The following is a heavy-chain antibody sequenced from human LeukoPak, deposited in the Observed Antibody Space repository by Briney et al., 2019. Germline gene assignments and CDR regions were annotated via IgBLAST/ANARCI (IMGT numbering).Heavy chain of an antibody. D-gene: IGHD6-13*01. CDR1: GYSFTSYW. J-gene: IGHJ4*02. Sequence: GESLKISCKGSGYSFTSYWIGWVRQMPGKGLEWMGIIYPGDSDTRYSPSFQGQVTISADKSISTAYLQWSSLKASDTAMCYCARIEQQLDGDFDYWGQGTLVTVSS. CDR2: IYPGDSDT. V-gene: IGHV5-51*01. CDR3: ARIEQQLDGDFDY.